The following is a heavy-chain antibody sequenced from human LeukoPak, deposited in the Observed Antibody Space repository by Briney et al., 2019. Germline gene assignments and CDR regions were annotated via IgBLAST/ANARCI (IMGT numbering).Heavy chain of an antibody. CDR2: ISYDGSNK. D-gene: IGHD1-14*01. CDR1: GFTFSFYW. J-gene: IGHJ6*02. Sequence: GGSLRLSCAASGFTFSFYWMSWVRQAPGKGLEWVAVISYDGSNKYYADSVQGRFTISRDNSKNTLYLQMNSLRAEDTAVYYCAKAEGGYYYYGMDVWGQGTTVTVSS. V-gene: IGHV3-30*18. CDR3: AKAEGGYYYYGMDV.